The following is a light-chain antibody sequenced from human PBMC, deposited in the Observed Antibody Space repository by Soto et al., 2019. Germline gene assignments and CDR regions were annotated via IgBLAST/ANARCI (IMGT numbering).Light chain of an antibody. CDR3: CSNAAGSTSL. Sequence: QSVLTQPASVSGSPGQSITISCTGTSSDVGSHNLVSWYQQFPGKAPKLIIFEASKRPSGVSNRFSGSKSGSTASLTISGLQAEDEADYYCCSNAAGSTSLFGSGTNATVL. V-gene: IGLV2-23*01. CDR2: EAS. CDR1: SSDVGSHNL. J-gene: IGLJ1*01.